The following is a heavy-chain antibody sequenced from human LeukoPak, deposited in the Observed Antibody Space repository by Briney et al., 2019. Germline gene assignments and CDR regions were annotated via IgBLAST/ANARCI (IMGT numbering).Heavy chain of an antibody. J-gene: IGHJ4*02. CDR1: GGSISTYY. D-gene: IGHD6-13*01. Sequence: SETLSLTCSVSGGSISTYYWSWIRQPPGKGLEWIGYISRTGGTNYNPSLKSRVTISVDTSKNQFSLKVRSVTAADTAVYYCARALAAAGTGWDYWGQGTLVTVSS. CDR3: ARALAAAGTGWDY. CDR2: ISRTGGT. V-gene: IGHV4-59*01.